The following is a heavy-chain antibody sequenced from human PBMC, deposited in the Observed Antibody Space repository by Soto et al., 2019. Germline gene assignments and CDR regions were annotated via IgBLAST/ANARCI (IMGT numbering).Heavy chain of an antibody. CDR1: GGSCSGYY. D-gene: IGHD3-10*01. J-gene: IGHJ5*02. CDR2: INHSGST. Sequence: SETLSLTGAVYGGSCSGYYWSWIRQPRGKGLEWIGEINHSGSTNYNPSLKSRVTISVDTSKNQFSLKLSSVTAADTAVYYWGRGYKGWRFGELNWFEPWGQGTLVTVSS. V-gene: IGHV4-34*01. CDR3: GRGYKGWRFGELNWFEP.